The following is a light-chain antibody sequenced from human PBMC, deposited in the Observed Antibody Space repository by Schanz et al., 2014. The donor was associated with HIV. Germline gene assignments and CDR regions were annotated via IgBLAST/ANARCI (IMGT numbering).Light chain of an antibody. Sequence: QSVLTQPPSVSAAPGQKVTISCSGSASNIGSNYVAWYQQLPGTAPKLLIHDSRKRPSEIPDRFSGSKSGTSATLGITGLETCYESDYYCATWHSSLREVVFGGGTKLTVL. CDR1: ASNIGSNY. J-gene: IGLJ2*01. CDR2: DSR. CDR3: ATWHSSLREVV. V-gene: IGLV1-51*01.